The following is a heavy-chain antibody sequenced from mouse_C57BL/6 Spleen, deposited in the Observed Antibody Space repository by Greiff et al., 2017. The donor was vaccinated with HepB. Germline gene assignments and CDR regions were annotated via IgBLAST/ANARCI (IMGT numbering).Heavy chain of an antibody. CDR2: IYPGDGDT. Sequence: QVQLKESGAELVKPGASVKISCKASGYAFSSYWMNWVKQRPGKGLEWIGQIYPGDGDTNYNGKFKGKATLTADKSSSTAYMQLSSLTSEDSAVYFCARWELTGTFDYWGQGTTLTVSS. CDR1: GYAFSSYW. D-gene: IGHD4-1*01. CDR3: ARWELTGTFDY. J-gene: IGHJ2*01. V-gene: IGHV1-80*01.